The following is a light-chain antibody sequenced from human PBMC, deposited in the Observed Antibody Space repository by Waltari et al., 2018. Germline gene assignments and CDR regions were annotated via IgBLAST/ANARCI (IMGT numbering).Light chain of an antibody. Sequence: IVLTQSPGTLSLSPGERATLSCRASQSVSIYQAWYQQKPGQAPRLLIYHTSTRATGIPDRFSGSGSGTDFSLTISGLEPEDFAVYYCQHYKNLPVSFGQGTRVEIK. CDR3: QHYKNLPVS. CDR1: QSVSIY. CDR2: HTS. J-gene: IGKJ1*01. V-gene: IGKV3-20*01.